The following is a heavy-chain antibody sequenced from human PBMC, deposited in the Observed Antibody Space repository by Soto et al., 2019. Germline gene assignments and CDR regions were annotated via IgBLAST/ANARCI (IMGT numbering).Heavy chain of an antibody. CDR2: ITHSGST. CDR3: ASDGVAARLQL. D-gene: IGHD6-6*01. Sequence: QVQLQQWGAGLLKPSETLSLTCAVFGGSFSGYYWCWVRQPPGKGLEWIGEITHSGSTYYNPSLQISVSISVDTSKNQFSPKLTSLTAAGRAVYYCASDGVAARLQLWGQGTVVTASS. CDR1: GGSFSGYY. J-gene: IGHJ1*01. V-gene: IGHV4-34*01.